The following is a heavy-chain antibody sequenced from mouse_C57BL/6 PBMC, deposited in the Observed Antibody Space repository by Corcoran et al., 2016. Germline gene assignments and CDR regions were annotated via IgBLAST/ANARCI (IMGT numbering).Heavy chain of an antibody. CDR1: GFSLSTSGMG. J-gene: IGHJ2*01. Sequence: QVTLKESGPGILQSSQTLSLTCSFSGFSLSTSGMGVSWIRQPSGKGLEWLAHIYWVDDKRYNPSLKSRLTISKDTSNNLVFLKITSVNTADSATYYCARRAKGITTVFDYWGQGTTLTVSS. V-gene: IGHV8-12*01. CDR2: IYWVDDK. CDR3: ARRAKGITTVFDY. D-gene: IGHD2-4*01.